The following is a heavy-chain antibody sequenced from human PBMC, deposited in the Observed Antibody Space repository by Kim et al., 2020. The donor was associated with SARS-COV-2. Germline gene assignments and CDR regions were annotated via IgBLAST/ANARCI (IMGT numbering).Heavy chain of an antibody. CDR2: MNPNSGNT. V-gene: IGHV1-8*01. CDR1: GYTFTSYD. J-gene: IGHJ3*02. D-gene: IGHD2-15*01. Sequence: ASVKVSCKASGYTFTSYDINWVRQATGQGLEWMGWMNPNSGNTGYAQKFQGRVTMTRNTSISTAYMELSSLRSEDTAVYYCATMGGVGGYCSGGSCYQDAFDIWGQGTMVTVSS. CDR3: ATMGGVGGYCSGGSCYQDAFDI.